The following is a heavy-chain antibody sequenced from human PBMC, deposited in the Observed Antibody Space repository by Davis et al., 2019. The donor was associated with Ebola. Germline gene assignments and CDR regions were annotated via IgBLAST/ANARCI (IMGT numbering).Heavy chain of an antibody. Sequence: SETLSLTCTVSGGSISSSYWSWIRQPPGKGLEWIGYIYHSESSNYNPSLKSRATISVDTSKNHFSLKLSSVTAADTAVYYCARDSRWLVPGTYYYYGMDVWGQGTTVTVSS. D-gene: IGHD6-19*01. V-gene: IGHV4-59*01. CDR3: ARDSRWLVPGTYYYYGMDV. J-gene: IGHJ6*02. CDR2: IYHSESS. CDR1: GGSISSSY.